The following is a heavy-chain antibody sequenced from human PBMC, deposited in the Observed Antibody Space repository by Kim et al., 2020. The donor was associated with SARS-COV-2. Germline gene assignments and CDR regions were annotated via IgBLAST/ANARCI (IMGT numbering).Heavy chain of an antibody. Sequence: SETLSLTCTVSGGSISSGGYDWSWIRQHPGKGLEWIGYIYYSGSTYYNPSLKSRVTISVDTSKNQFSLKLSSVTAADTAVYYCARALLNSIFGVVLYFDLWGRGTLVTVSS. CDR3: ARALLNSIFGVVLYFDL. CDR2: IYYSGST. J-gene: IGHJ2*01. D-gene: IGHD3-3*01. V-gene: IGHV4-31*03. CDR1: GGSISSGGYD.